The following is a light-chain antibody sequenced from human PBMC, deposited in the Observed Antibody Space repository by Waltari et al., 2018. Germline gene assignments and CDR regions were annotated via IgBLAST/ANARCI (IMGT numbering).Light chain of an antibody. CDR3: QPLNSYQWT. V-gene: IGKV1-9*01. J-gene: IGKJ1*01. Sequence: CRYSQGISNYLVLYQHNPGKAPTFLIYAASTLQTGDTSSVSGSGSETDFNLTISSFQPEDCVTFYCQPLNSYQWTSGQGTKVEI. CDR1: QGISNY. CDR2: AAS.